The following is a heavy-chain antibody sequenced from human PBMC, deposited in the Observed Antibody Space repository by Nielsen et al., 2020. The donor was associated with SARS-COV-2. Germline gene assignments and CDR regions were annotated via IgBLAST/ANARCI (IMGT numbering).Heavy chain of an antibody. D-gene: IGHD5-18*01. CDR3: AKDIRRYSYGYDPLDY. J-gene: IGHJ4*02. CDR1: GFTFSSYW. V-gene: IGHV3-7*01. CDR2: IKQDGSEK. Sequence: GESLKISCAASGFTFSSYWMSWVRQAPGKGLEWVANIKQDGSEKYYVDSVKGRFTISRDNSKNTLYLQMNSLRAEDTAVYYCAKDIRRYSYGYDPLDYWGQGTLVTVSS.